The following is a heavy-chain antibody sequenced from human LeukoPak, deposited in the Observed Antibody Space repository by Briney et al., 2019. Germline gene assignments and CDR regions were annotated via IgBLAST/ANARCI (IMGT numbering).Heavy chain of an antibody. Sequence: PGGSLRLSCSASGFTFSTYSMSWVRQAPGKGLEWVSSISIGSTYIFYGDSVKGRFTISRDDAGNSLYLQMNGLRAEDTAVYYCARTRDDSGCFDLWGQGTLVTVSS. J-gene: IGHJ4*02. D-gene: IGHD6-19*01. CDR2: ISIGSTYI. CDR3: ARTRDDSGCFDL. V-gene: IGHV3-21*01. CDR1: GFTFSTYS.